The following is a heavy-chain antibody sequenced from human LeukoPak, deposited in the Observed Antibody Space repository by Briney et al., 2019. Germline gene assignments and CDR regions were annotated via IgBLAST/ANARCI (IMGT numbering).Heavy chain of an antibody. CDR2: MYPSGST. V-gene: IGHV4-61*02. CDR3: ARDRYCSSSSCTSGPLD. J-gene: IGHJ4*02. D-gene: IGHD2-2*01. CDR1: GDSITSGTYY. Sequence: SETLSLTCTVSGDSITSGTYYWSWIRQPAGTGLEWIGRMYPSGSTNYNPSLKSRVTISLDTSKNQFSLKLSSVTAADTAVYYCARDRYCSSSSCTSGPLDWGQGTLVTVSS.